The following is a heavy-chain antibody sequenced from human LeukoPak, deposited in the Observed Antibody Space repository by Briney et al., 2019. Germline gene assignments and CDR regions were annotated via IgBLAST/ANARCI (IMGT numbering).Heavy chain of an antibody. CDR1: GFTFSSYW. V-gene: IGHV3-7*01. D-gene: IGHD6-13*01. Sequence: GGSLRLSCAAYGFTFSSYWMSWVRQAPGKGLEWVANIKQDGSEKYYVDSVKGRFTISRDNAKNSLYLQMNSLRAEDTAVYYCAREARQLVYWGQGTLVTVSS. CDR2: IKQDGSEK. CDR3: AREARQLVY. J-gene: IGHJ4*02.